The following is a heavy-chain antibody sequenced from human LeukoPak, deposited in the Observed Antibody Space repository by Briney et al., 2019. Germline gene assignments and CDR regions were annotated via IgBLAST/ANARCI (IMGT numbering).Heavy chain of an antibody. D-gene: IGHD2-21*02. CDR2: ISYDGSNK. V-gene: IGHV3-30*04. Sequence: GGSLRLSCAASGFTFSSYAMHWVRQAPGKGLEWVAVISYDGSNKYYADSVKGRFTISRDNSEDTLYLQMNSLRAEDTAVYYCAKDPSGVTIQKFDPWGQGTLVTVSS. J-gene: IGHJ5*02. CDR3: AKDPSGVTIQKFDP. CDR1: GFTFSSYA.